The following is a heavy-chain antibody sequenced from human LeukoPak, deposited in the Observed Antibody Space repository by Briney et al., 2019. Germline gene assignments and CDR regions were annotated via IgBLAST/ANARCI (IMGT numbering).Heavy chain of an antibody. J-gene: IGHJ3*02. Sequence: PSETLSLTCTVSGGSISSNTYYWGWMRQPPGEGLEWIGIIRYSAGTYYNPSLKSRVTISVDMSKNQFSLKLSSVTAADTALYYCARRVYGDDVGAFDIWGQGTMVTVSS. CDR1: GGSISSNTYY. CDR2: IRYSAGT. D-gene: IGHD2-21*02. CDR3: ARRVYGDDVGAFDI. V-gene: IGHV4-39*01.